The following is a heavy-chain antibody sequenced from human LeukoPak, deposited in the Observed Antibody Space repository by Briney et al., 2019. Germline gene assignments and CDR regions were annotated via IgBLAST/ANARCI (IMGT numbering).Heavy chain of an antibody. CDR2: IIPIFGTA. CDR1: GGTFSSYA. D-gene: IGHD6-13*01. CDR3: ARFSIAAAGNLYYYYYYMDF. V-gene: IGHV1-69*13. J-gene: IGHJ6*03. Sequence: ASVRVSCKASGGTFSSYAISWVRQAPGQGLELMGGIIPIFGTANYAQKFQGRVTITADESTSTAYMELSSLRSEDTAVYYCARFSIAAAGNLYYYYYYMDFWGKGTTVTVSS.